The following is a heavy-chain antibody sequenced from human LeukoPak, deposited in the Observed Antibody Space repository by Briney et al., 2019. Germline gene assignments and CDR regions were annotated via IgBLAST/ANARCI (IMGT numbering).Heavy chain of an antibody. D-gene: IGHD2-2*01. CDR3: AIDSRSTWHFDY. J-gene: IGHJ4*02. Sequence: GGSLRLSCAASGFTFSSYAMSWVRQAPGQGLEWVSAISGSGGNTYTPDSVKGRFTISSDSSKNTLFLQMNSMRAEDTAVYYCAIDSRSTWHFDYWGQGTLVTVSS. CDR2: ISGSGGNT. CDR1: GFTFSSYA. V-gene: IGHV3-23*01.